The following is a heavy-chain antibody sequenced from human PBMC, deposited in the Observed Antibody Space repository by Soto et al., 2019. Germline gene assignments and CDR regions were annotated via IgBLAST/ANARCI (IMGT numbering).Heavy chain of an antibody. CDR3: ARLRGGLAAPHSHFSFDL. CDR1: GFTFSDYW. Sequence: EVQLVESGGGLVQPGGSLRLSCEASGFTFSDYWMNWVRLTPCEGLEWVTNIKRDGSESYYLDSVQGRFTISRDNAKNSLFLQMPRLRAEDTAIYYCARLRGGLAAPHSHFSFDLWGQGTLVTVSS. CDR2: IKRDGSES. D-gene: IGHD3-16*01. V-gene: IGHV3-7*05. J-gene: IGHJ4*02.